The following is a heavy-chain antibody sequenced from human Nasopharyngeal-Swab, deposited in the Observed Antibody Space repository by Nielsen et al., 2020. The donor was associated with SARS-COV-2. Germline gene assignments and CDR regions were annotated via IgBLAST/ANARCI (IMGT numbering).Heavy chain of an antibody. J-gene: IGHJ4*02. V-gene: IGHV3-30*18. CDR2: ISYEGSIR. Sequence: GESLKISCAASGFTFNNFGMHWVRQAPGKGLEWVAFISYEGSIRNYIDSVKGRFTVSRDSSKNTVYLQMNSLRPDDTAVYFCAKSMAYFQLSGTYNLDLWGQGTLVTVSS. CDR3: AKSMAYFQLSGTYNLDL. D-gene: IGHD2-21*01. CDR1: GFTFNNFG.